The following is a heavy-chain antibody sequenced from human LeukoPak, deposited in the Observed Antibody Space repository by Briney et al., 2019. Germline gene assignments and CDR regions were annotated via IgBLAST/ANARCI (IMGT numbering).Heavy chain of an antibody. CDR1: GFTFSSYG. CDR3: AKFVGLLTNFDY. D-gene: IGHD2-15*01. J-gene: IGHJ4*02. Sequence: GGSLRLSCAASGFTFSSYGMHWVRQAPGKGLEWVAFMRYDGSNKYYADSVKGRFTISRDNSKNTLYLQMNSLRAEDTAVYYCAKFVGLLTNFDYWGQGTLVTVSS. V-gene: IGHV3-30*02. CDR2: MRYDGSNK.